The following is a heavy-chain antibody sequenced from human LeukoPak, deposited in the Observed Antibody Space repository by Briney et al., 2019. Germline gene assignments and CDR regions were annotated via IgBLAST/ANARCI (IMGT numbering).Heavy chain of an antibody. Sequence: SETLSLTCTVSGGSIRGSSYYWGWIRQPPGKGLEWIGSTYYTGSTYYNPSLKSRVTISVDTSKNQFSLKLNSVTAADTAVYYCAGHDADGSFDNWGQGTLVTVSS. V-gene: IGHV4-39*01. J-gene: IGHJ4*02. D-gene: IGHD5-24*01. CDR3: AGHDADGSFDN. CDR2: TYYTGST. CDR1: GGSIRGSSYY.